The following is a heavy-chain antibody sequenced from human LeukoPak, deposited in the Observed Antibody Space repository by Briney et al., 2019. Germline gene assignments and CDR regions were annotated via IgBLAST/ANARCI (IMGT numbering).Heavy chain of an antibody. CDR3: ARAPLWFGVFYAFDI. D-gene: IGHD3-10*01. V-gene: IGHV4-39*07. CDR2: INHSGST. CDR1: GGSISSSSYY. J-gene: IGHJ3*02. Sequence: SETLSLTCTVSGGSISSSSYYWGWIRQPPGKGLEWIGEINHSGSTNYNPSLKSRVTISVDTSKNQFSLKLSSVTAADTAVYYCARAPLWFGVFYAFDIWGQGTMVTVSS.